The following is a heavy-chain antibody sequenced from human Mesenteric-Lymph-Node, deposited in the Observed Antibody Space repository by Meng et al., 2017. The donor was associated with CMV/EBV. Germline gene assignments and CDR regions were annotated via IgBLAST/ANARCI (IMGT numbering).Heavy chain of an antibody. CDR3: AKLDGRSIMVRGVINDAFDI. V-gene: IGHV3-23*01. Sequence: GESLKISCAASGFTFSRYWMHWVRQAPGKGLVWVSGISYSGDKSHYADSVKGRFTISRDNSKNTLFLQMNSLRAEDTAVYYCAKLDGRSIMVRGVINDAFDIWGQGTMVTVSS. CDR1: GFTFSRYW. J-gene: IGHJ3*02. D-gene: IGHD3-10*01. CDR2: ISYSGDKS.